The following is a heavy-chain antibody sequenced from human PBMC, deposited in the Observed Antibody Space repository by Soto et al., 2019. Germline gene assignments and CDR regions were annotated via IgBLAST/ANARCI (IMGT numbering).Heavy chain of an antibody. D-gene: IGHD6-19*01. J-gene: IGHJ5*02. CDR2: ISSSGST. CDR3: ASCSYSSGWSDR. Sequence: QPQLQESGPGLVKPSETLSLMCTVSGDSISSSPYYWGWIRQPPGKGLEWIATISSSGSTYYNPSLRSRVTISVDTSKNQFSLKVSSVTAADTAVYYCASCSYSSGWSDRWGQGTLVTVSS. CDR1: GDSISSSPYY. V-gene: IGHV4-39*01.